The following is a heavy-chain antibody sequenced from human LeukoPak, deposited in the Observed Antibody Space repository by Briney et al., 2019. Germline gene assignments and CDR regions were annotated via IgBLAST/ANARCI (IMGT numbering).Heavy chain of an antibody. CDR2: INPNSGGT. CDR3: ARDSYYDSSGSDY. Sequence: ASVKVSCKASGYAFTGYYMHWVRQAPGQGLEWMGWINPNSGGTNYAQKFQGRVTMTRDTSISTAYMELSRLRSDDTAVYYCARDSYYDSSGSDYWGQGTLVTVSS. CDR1: GYAFTGYY. V-gene: IGHV1-2*02. J-gene: IGHJ4*02. D-gene: IGHD3-22*01.